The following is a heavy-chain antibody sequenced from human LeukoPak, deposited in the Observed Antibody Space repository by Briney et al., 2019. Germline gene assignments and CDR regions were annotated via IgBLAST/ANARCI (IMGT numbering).Heavy chain of an antibody. Sequence: GRSLRLSCAASALTFSSYGMRWVRPAPGKGLGWVAAIWYDGSNKYYADSVKGRFTISRDDSKNTLYLQMNSLRAEDTAVYYCAKDADFWSGYYGIDYWGQGTLVTVSS. CDR1: ALTFSSYG. CDR3: AKDADFWSGYYGIDY. CDR2: IWYDGSNK. V-gene: IGHV3-33*06. D-gene: IGHD3-3*01. J-gene: IGHJ4*02.